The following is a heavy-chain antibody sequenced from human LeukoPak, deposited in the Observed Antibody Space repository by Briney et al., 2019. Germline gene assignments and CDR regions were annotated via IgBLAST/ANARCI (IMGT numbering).Heavy chain of an antibody. CDR3: GRDAVVGSGSIDY. Sequence: GGSLRLSCAASGFTFTNHWMHWVRQVPGKGLVWVSRIRPDGVETNHADSVKGRFTTSRDNAKIILYLQMNSLGVEDTAVYHCGRDAVVGSGSIDYWGQGVLVTVSS. V-gene: IGHV3-74*01. J-gene: IGHJ4*02. CDR2: IRPDGVET. D-gene: IGHD3-10*01. CDR1: GFTFTNHW.